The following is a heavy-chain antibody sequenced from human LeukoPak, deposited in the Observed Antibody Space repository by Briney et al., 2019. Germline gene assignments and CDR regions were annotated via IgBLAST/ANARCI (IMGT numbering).Heavy chain of an antibody. Sequence: ASVKVSCKASGYTFTDYFIHWVRQAPGQGLEWMGWINPNSGGTNYAQKFHDRVTMTRDTSISTAYMKLSRLRYDDTAVYYCARLDRGPSSRYSSTWYNWFDPRGQGTLVTVSS. CDR1: GYTFTDYF. D-gene: IGHD6-13*01. CDR3: ARLDRGPSSRYSSTWYNWFDP. J-gene: IGHJ5*02. V-gene: IGHV1-2*02. CDR2: INPNSGGT.